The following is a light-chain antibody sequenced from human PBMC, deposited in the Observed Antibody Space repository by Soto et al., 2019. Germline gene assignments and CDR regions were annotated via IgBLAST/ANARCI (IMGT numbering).Light chain of an antibody. CDR3: ISYTVSRSYV. CDR2: SVS. CDR1: SSDIGSYDH. J-gene: IGLJ1*01. Sequence: QSGLTQPASVSGSPGQSITISCSGTSSDIGSYDHVAWFQQFPGKTPKLMIYSVSNRPSGVSYRFSGSKSGNTASLTISALQAEDEAAHYCISYTVSRSYVFGTGTKVTLL. V-gene: IGLV2-14*01.